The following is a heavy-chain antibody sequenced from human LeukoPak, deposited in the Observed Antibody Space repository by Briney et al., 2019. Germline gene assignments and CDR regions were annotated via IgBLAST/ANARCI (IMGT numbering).Heavy chain of an antibody. CDR3: ASAYSSSYDFDH. D-gene: IGHD6-13*01. CDR2: IYYSGST. V-gene: IGHV4-31*03. J-gene: IGHJ4*02. Sequence: SETLSLTCTVSGGSISHGAYNSIWIRQHPGKGLEWIGYIYYSGSTYYNPSLKSRVTISVDTSKNQFSLKLSSVTAADTAVYYCASAYSSSYDFDHWGQGTLVTVSS. CDR1: GGSISHGAYN.